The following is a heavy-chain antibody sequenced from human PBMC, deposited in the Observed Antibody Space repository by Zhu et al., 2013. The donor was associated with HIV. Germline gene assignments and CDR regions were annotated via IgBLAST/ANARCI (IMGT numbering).Heavy chain of an antibody. CDR2: INPTTGET. CDR1: GGYSFGANH. CDR3: TRSLGYCHGTACQSDAFDI. V-gene: IGHV1-2*02. D-gene: IGHD2-15*01. J-gene: IGHJ3*02. Sequence: QIYLVQSGPEVQKPGASMTLSCRGYGGYSFGANHINWVRQVPGQGLEWMGWINPTTGETNYAQIFRGRVFMTRDTSIDTAYMEVRGLTSDDTAFYYCTRSLGYCHGTACQSDAFDIWGQGTLVSVSS.